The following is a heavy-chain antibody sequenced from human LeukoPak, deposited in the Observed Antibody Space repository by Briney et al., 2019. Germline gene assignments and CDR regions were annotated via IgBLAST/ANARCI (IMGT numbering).Heavy chain of an antibody. D-gene: IGHD5-18*01. CDR3: AITDTAMVPVDY. CDR2: IWYDGSNK. J-gene: IGHJ4*02. Sequence: PGRSLRLSCAASGFTFSSYGMHWVRQAPGKGLEWVAVIWYDGSNKYYADSVKGRFTISRDNSKNTLYLQMNSLRAEDAAVYYCAITDTAMVPVDYWGQRTLVTVSS. CDR1: GFTFSSYG. V-gene: IGHV3-33*01.